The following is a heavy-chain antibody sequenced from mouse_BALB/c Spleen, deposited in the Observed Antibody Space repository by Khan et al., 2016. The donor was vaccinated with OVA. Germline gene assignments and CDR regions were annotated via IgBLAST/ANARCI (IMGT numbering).Heavy chain of an antibody. CDR1: GYTFTTYS. V-gene: IGHV1-4*01. CDR2: INPNNDYT. J-gene: IGHJ3*01. D-gene: IGHD2-14*01. Sequence: QIQLVQSGAELARPGASVKMSCKASGYTFTTYSMHWVIQRPGQGLEWIVYINPNNDYTNYNQKFKDKATLTADKSSSTAYMQLSSLTSEDSAVYYCARECACYGYGGWFAYWGQGTLVTVSA. CDR3: ARECACYGYGGWFAY.